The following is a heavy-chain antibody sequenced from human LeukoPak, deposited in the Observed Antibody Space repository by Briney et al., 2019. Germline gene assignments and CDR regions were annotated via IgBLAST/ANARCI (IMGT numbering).Heavy chain of an antibody. Sequence: PGGSLGLSCAASGFSFGDYAMHWVRQAPGKGLEWVSLIRADGGRTYYADSVNGRFTISRDNSKNSLYLQVNSLRTDDTALYYCGTWAFYHGLDVWGQGTTVTVSS. D-gene: IGHD2/OR15-2a*01. CDR3: GTWAFYHGLDV. CDR2: IRADGGRT. CDR1: GFSFGDYA. J-gene: IGHJ6*02. V-gene: IGHV3-43*02.